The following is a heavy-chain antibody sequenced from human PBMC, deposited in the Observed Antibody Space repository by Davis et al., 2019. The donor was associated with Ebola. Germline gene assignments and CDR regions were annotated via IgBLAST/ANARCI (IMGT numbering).Heavy chain of an antibody. CDR1: GYTFTNYG. CDR2: ISTYNDNT. CDR3: ARGYSSAWYYFDF. D-gene: IGHD6-19*01. V-gene: IGHV1-18*01. Sequence: ASVTVSCKASGYTFTNYGVGWVRQVPGQGFEWMGWISTYNDNTVYAQQFQDRVTMTTDTSTNTAYMDLRSLRSDDTAVYYCARGYSSAWYYFDFWGQGTLVTVSS. J-gene: IGHJ4*02.